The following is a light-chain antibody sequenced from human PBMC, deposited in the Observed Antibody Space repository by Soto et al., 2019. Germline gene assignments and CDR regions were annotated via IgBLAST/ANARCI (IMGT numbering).Light chain of an antibody. J-gene: IGKJ5*01. Sequence: EVVMTQSPATLSVSPGERATLSCRASQSVSNNLAWYQQKPGQAPRLLVYGSSSRATDIPARFSGSGSGTDFTLTISSIQSEDFAVYYCLQYNNWPPITFGQGTRLEIK. CDR1: QSVSNN. CDR2: GSS. V-gene: IGKV3-15*01. CDR3: LQYNNWPPIT.